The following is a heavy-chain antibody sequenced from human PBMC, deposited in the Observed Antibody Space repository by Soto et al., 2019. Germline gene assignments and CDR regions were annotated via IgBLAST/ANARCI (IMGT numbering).Heavy chain of an antibody. V-gene: IGHV4-59*04. J-gene: IGHJ4*02. CDR1: GGSIRNFY. CDR3: ARQRFTVIVGLGEFDY. Sequence: TSEILSLPCTVSGGSIRNFYCSWIRQPPGKGLEGIGSIYYSGSTYYNPSLNSRVIMSVDTSKNQFSLKMNSVTAADTAVYYCARQRFTVIVGLGEFDYWGQGTLVTVSS. CDR2: IYYSGST. D-gene: IGHD3-22*01.